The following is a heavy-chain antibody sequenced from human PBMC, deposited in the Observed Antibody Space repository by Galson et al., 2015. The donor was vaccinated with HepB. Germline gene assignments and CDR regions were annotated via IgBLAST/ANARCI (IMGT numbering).Heavy chain of an antibody. CDR3: ARDGAVAGTFFYYYYGMDV. Sequence: SLRLSCAASGFTFSSYAMSWVRQAPGKGLEWVSAISGSGGSTYYADSVKGRFTISRDNAKNSLYLQMNSLRAEDTAVYYCARDGAVAGTFFYYYYGMDVWGQGTTVTVSS. CDR2: ISGSGGST. V-gene: IGHV3-23*01. J-gene: IGHJ6*02. CDR1: GFTFSSYA. D-gene: IGHD6-19*01.